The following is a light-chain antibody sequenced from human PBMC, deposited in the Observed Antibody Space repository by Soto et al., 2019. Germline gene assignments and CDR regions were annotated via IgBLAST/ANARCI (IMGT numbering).Light chain of an antibody. CDR1: QSVSGTY. CDR3: QQYGSSPQT. Sequence: IVLTQSPGTLSLSPGERATFSCRASQSVSGTYLAWYQQRHGQAPRLLIYGVSSRATGIPDRFSGSGSGADFTLTISRLEPEDFAVYYCQQYGSSPQTFVQGTRLEIK. J-gene: IGKJ5*01. V-gene: IGKV3-20*01. CDR2: GVS.